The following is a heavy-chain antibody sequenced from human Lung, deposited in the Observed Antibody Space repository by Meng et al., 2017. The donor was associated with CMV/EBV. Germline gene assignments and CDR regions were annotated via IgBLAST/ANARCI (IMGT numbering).Heavy chain of an antibody. J-gene: IGHJ4*02. D-gene: IGHD1-1*01. V-gene: IGHV3-30-3*01. CDR2: ISYDGSNK. CDR3: ARDHNLGFDY. Sequence: GGSLRLSCAASGFTFSSYAMHWVRQAPGKGLEWVVVISYDGSNKYYADSVKGRFTISRDNSKNTLYLQMNSLRAEDTAVYYCARDHNLGFDYWGQGTLVTVSS. CDR1: GFTFSSYA.